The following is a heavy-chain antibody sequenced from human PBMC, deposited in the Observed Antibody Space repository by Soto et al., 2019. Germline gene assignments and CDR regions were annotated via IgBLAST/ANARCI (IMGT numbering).Heavy chain of an antibody. D-gene: IGHD6-19*01. J-gene: IGHJ5*02. Sequence: QVQLVQSGAEVKKPGASVKVSCKASGYTFTSYDINWVRQATGQGLEWMGWMNPNSGNTAYAQKFQGTVTMTRATSICSAYMELSSLRSEDTSVYYCARDRWLGFDPWGQGTLVTVSS. CDR2: MNPNSGNT. CDR1: GYTFTSYD. V-gene: IGHV1-8*01. CDR3: ARDRWLGFDP.